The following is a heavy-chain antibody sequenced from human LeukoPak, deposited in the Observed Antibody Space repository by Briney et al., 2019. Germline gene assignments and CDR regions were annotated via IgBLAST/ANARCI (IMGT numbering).Heavy chain of an antibody. J-gene: IGHJ5*02. CDR1: GFIFSSYS. CDR2: IGSSTYI. V-gene: IGHV3-21*01. CDR3: ARFAPNWFDP. Sequence: GGSLRLSCAASGFIFSSYSMNWVRQAPGKGLEWVSYIGSSTYIYYAASVKGRFTISRDNSKNTLYLQMNSLRAADTAVYYCARFAPNWFDPWGQGTLVTVSS.